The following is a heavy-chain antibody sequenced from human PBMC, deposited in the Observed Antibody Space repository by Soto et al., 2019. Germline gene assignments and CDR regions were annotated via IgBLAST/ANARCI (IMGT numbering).Heavy chain of an antibody. D-gene: IGHD6-13*01. CDR2: ISAYNGNT. CDR3: ARDGRYSSSWYDY. J-gene: IGHJ4*02. Sequence: SGKVSCEVFGYTFTSYGISWVRQAPGQGLEWMGWISAYNGNTNYAQKLQGRVTMTTDTSTSTAYMELRSLRSDDTAVYYCARDGRYSSSWYDYWGQGTLVTVSS. CDR1: GYTFTSYG. V-gene: IGHV1-18*01.